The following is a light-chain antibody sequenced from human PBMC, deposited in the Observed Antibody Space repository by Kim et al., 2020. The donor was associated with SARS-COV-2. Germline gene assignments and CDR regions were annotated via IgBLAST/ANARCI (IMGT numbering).Light chain of an antibody. Sequence: PQPEGATLSCLASQSVSRYCLSWYQPQPGQTPRLFIYGASNRAPGIPDRFSGSGSGTDFTLTISRLEPEDSALYYCQQYGSSPLTFGGGTKVDIK. CDR1: QSVSRYC. CDR3: QQYGSSPLT. CDR2: GAS. V-gene: IGKV3-20*01. J-gene: IGKJ4*01.